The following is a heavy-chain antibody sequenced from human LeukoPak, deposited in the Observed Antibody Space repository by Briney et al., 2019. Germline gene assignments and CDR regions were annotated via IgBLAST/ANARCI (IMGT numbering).Heavy chain of an antibody. V-gene: IGHV4-4*02. CDR2: IYHSGST. D-gene: IGHD3-22*01. Sequence: SGTLSLTCAVSGGSISSSNWWSWVRQPPGKGLEWIGEIYHSGSTNYNPSLKSRVTISVDKSKNQFSLKLSSVTAADTAVYYCARDQGDGYYYDSSHAFDIWGQGTMVTVSS. CDR1: GGSISSSNW. CDR3: ARDQGDGYYYDSSHAFDI. J-gene: IGHJ3*02.